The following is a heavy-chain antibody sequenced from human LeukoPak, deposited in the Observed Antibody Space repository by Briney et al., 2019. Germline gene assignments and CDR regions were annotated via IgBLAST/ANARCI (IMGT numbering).Heavy chain of an antibody. CDR3: AKDKGGSGNDAFDI. D-gene: IGHD6-19*01. V-gene: IGHV3-11*01. CDR2: ISSSGSTI. CDR1: GFTFSDYY. J-gene: IGHJ3*02. Sequence: GGSLRLSCAASGFTFSDYYMSWSRQAPGKGLEWVSYISSSGSTIYYADSVKGRFTISRDNAKNSLYLQMNSLRAEDTALYYCAKDKGGSGNDAFDIWGQGTMVTVSS.